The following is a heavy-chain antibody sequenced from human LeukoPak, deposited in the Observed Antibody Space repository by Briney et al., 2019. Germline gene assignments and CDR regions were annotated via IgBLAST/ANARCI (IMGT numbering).Heavy chain of an antibody. D-gene: IGHD3-10*01. CDR2: FDPEDGET. CDR3: ATVRYYYCSGSYYNWFDP. CDR1: GYTLTELS. J-gene: IGHJ5*02. V-gene: IGHV1-24*01. Sequence: ASVKVSCKVSGYTLTELSMHCVRQAPGKGLEWMGGFDPEDGETIYAQKFHGRVTMTEDTSTDTAYMELSSLRSEDTAVYYFATVRYYYCSGSYYNWFDPWGQGTRVTVSS.